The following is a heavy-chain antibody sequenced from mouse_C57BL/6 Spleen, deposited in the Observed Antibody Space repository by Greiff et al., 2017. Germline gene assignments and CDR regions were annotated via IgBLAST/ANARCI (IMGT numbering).Heavy chain of an antibody. CDR3: ARQEVYYYDYYAMDY. Sequence: DVMLVESGGGLVKPGGSLKLSCAASGFTFSSYTMSWVRQTPEKRLEWVATISGGGGNTYYPDSVKGRFTISRDNAKNTLYLQMSSLRSEDTALYYCARQEVYYYDYYAMDYWGQGTSVTVSS. CDR1: GFTFSSYT. V-gene: IGHV5-9*01. CDR2: ISGGGGNT. J-gene: IGHJ4*01. D-gene: IGHD1-1*01.